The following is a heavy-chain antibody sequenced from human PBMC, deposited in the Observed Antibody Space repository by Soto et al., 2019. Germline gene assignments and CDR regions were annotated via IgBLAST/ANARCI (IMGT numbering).Heavy chain of an antibody. CDR2: INPNSGGT. D-gene: IGHD4-17*01. Sequence: ASVKVSCKASGYTFTGYYMHWVRQATGQGLEWMGWINPNSGGTNYAQKFQGWVTMTRDTSISTAYMELSRLRSDDTAVYYCARVSVNDYGDPNWFDPWGQGTLVTVSS. CDR1: GYTFTGYY. V-gene: IGHV1-2*04. J-gene: IGHJ5*02. CDR3: ARVSVNDYGDPNWFDP.